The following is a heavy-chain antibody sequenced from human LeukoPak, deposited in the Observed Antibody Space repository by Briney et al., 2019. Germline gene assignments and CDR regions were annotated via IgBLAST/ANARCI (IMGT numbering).Heavy chain of an antibody. V-gene: IGHV3-21*01. D-gene: IGHD3-16*01. Sequence: GGSLRLSCAASGFAFNNYIMNWVRQAPGKGLEWVSSISSSSDYIYYADSVKGRFTISRDNAKNSLYLQMSSLRADDTAIYYCARAGELRYMDVWGKGTAVTVSS. CDR3: ARAGELRYMDV. J-gene: IGHJ6*03. CDR1: GFAFNNYI. CDR2: ISSSSDYI.